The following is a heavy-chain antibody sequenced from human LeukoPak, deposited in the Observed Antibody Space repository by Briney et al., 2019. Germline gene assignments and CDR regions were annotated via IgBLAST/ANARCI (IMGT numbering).Heavy chain of an antibody. V-gene: IGHV1-2*02. Sequence: GASVKVSCKASGYTFTSYGISWVRQAPGQGLEWMGWINPNSGGTNYAQKFQGRVTMTRDTSISTAYMELSRLRSDDTAVYYCARGSRQLVLSYFDYWGQGTLVTVSS. CDR2: INPNSGGT. J-gene: IGHJ4*02. CDR3: ARGSRQLVLSYFDY. CDR1: GYTFTSYG. D-gene: IGHD6-13*01.